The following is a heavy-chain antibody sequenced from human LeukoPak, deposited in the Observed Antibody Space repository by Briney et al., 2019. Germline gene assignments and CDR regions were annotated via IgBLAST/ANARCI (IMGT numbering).Heavy chain of an antibody. CDR3: PRADRLHGGPYLIGP. CDR2: INPNSGGT. J-gene: IGHJ5*02. D-gene: IGHD2-21*01. Sequence: ASVKVSCKASGYSFTDYYMHWVRQAPGQGLEWMGWINPNSGGTNSAREFQGRVTMTRDTSITTVYMEVSWLTSDDTAIYYCPRADRLHGGPYLIGPWGQGTLVTVSS. CDR1: GYSFTDYY. V-gene: IGHV1-2*02.